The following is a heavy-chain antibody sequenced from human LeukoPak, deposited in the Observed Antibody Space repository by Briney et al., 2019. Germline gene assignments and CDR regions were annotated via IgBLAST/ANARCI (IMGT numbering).Heavy chain of an antibody. Sequence: ASVKVSCKASGYTFTNYEIGWVRQATGQGLEWMGWVHPGSGNTGYTQNFQGRVTMTWGTSMTTVYMELSGLTSEDTAMYYCAKNGGGLGIWGQGTMVTVSS. CDR2: VHPGSGNT. CDR3: AKNGGGLGI. J-gene: IGHJ3*02. V-gene: IGHV1-8*01. D-gene: IGHD2-15*01. CDR1: GYTFTNYE.